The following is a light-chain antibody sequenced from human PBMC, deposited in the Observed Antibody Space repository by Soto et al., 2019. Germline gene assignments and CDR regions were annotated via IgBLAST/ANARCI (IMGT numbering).Light chain of an antibody. CDR1: QSIRNY. Sequence: DIQMTQSPSSLSASVGDSVTITCRASQSIRNYLNWYQQKPGKAPNLLIFAASSLQSGVPSRFGSSGSGTDFTLTISSLQPEDFATYFCQQSYISPHTFGQGTKVEIK. CDR3: QQSYISPHT. J-gene: IGKJ1*01. V-gene: IGKV1-39*01. CDR2: AAS.